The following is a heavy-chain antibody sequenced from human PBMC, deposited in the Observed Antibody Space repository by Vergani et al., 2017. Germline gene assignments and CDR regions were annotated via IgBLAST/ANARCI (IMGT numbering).Heavy chain of an antibody. Sequence: QVQLVESGGGVVQPGRSLRLSCAASGFTFSSYGMHWVRQAPGKGLEWVAVISYDGSNQYYADSVKGRFTISRDNSKNTLYLQMNNLRAEDTAVYYCAKDLADSSGYYLSDYFDYWGQGTLVTVSS. CDR2: ISYDGSNQ. J-gene: IGHJ4*02. CDR1: GFTFSSYG. V-gene: IGHV3-30*18. D-gene: IGHD3-22*01. CDR3: AKDLADSSGYYLSDYFDY.